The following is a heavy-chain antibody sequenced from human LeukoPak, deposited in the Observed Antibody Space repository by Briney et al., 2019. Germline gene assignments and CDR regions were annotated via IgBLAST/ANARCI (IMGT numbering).Heavy chain of an antibody. J-gene: IGHJ4*02. Sequence: GGSLRPSCAASGFTVSSNYMSWVRQAPGKGLEWVSVIYSGGSTYYADSVKGRFTISRDNSKNTLYLQMNSLRAEDTAVYYCARDRRGITGTTALDYWGQGTLVTVSS. CDR2: IYSGGST. CDR1: GFTVSSNY. CDR3: ARDRRGITGTTALDY. V-gene: IGHV3-66*02. D-gene: IGHD1-20*01.